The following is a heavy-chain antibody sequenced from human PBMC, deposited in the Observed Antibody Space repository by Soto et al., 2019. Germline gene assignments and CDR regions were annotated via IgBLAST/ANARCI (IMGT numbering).Heavy chain of an antibody. V-gene: IGHV3-30-3*01. Sequence: VGSLRLSCAASVFTFSQYALNWVRQAPGKGLEWVAVILYDGTIEHYADSVKGRFTVSRDNSKNTVYLQMDSLTPEDTGVYYCAREASVADLYWFDHWGKGTRVTV. CDR3: AREASVADLYWFDH. CDR1: VFTFSQYA. CDR2: ILYDGTIE. J-gene: IGHJ5*02.